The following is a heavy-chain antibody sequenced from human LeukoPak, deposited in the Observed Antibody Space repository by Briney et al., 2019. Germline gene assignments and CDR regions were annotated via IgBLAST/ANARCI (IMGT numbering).Heavy chain of an antibody. J-gene: IGHJ4*02. Sequence: ASVKVSCKASGYTFTSNALGWVRQAPGQGLEWMGWINTNTGNPTYAQGFTGRFVFSLDTSDNTAYLQISSLQAEDTAVYYCARDLHPYSSSWYGGYWGQGTLVTVSS. CDR2: INTNTGNP. D-gene: IGHD6-13*01. CDR3: ARDLHPYSSSWYGGY. CDR1: GYTFTSNA. V-gene: IGHV7-4-1*02.